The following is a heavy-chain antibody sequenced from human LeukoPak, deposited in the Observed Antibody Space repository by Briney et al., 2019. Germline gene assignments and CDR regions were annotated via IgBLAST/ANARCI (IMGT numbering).Heavy chain of an antibody. CDR2: ISYDGSNK. V-gene: IGHV3-30*18. CDR1: GFTFSSYG. J-gene: IGHJ4*02. Sequence: GRSLRLSCPASGFTFSSYGMHWVRQAPGKGLEWVAIISYDGSNKYYADSVKGRFTISRDNSKNTLYLQMNSLRAEDTAVYYCAKDGPYGDHEIDYWGQGTLVTVSS. CDR3: AKDGPYGDHEIDY. D-gene: IGHD4-17*01.